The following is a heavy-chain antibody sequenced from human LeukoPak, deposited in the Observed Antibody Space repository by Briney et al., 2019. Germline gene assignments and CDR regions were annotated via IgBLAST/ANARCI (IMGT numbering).Heavy chain of an antibody. V-gene: IGHV3-7*01. CDR3: ARWEIRGSAHQLDY. Sequence: GGSLRLSCAASGFTLSSHWMNWVRQAPGKGLEWVADIKQDGSEKYYVGSVKGRFTISRDNAKNSMYLQMNSLRAEDTAVYYCARWEIRGSAHQLDYWGRGTLVTVSS. CDR2: IKQDGSEK. D-gene: IGHD1-26*01. J-gene: IGHJ4*02. CDR1: GFTLSSHW.